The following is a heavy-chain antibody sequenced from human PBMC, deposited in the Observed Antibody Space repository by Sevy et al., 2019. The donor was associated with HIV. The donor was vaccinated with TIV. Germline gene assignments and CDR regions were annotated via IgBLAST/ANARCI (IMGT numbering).Heavy chain of an antibody. CDR2: IIPILGAA. J-gene: IGHJ6*03. Sequence: ASVKVSCKASGGTLSNYAISWVRQAPGQGLEWMGGIIPILGAASYAQKFQGRVTITADESTSTVYMELSSLRSEDTAVYYCARGGGMRSYYYYYMDVWGKGTTVTVSS. V-gene: IGHV1-69*13. D-gene: IGHD3-16*01. CDR3: ARGGGMRSYYYYYMDV. CDR1: GGTLSNYA.